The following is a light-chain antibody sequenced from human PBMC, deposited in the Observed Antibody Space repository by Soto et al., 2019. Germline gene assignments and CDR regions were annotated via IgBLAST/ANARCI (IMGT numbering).Light chain of an antibody. CDR3: QQLSNWPSIT. V-gene: IGKV3D-20*02. CDR1: QSLTNSF. Sequence: EFVLTQSPGTLSLSPVERATLSCMASQSLTNSFIAWYQQRPGQAPRLLIYDTSSRATGIPDRFSGSGSGTDFTLTISSLEPEDFALYYCQQLSNWPSITFGQGTRLEIK. J-gene: IGKJ5*01. CDR2: DTS.